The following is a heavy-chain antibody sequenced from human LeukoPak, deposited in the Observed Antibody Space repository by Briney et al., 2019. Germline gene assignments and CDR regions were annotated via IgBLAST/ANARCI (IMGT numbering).Heavy chain of an antibody. Sequence: SETLSLTCTVSGASISHFYWSWIRQTPEKGLEWMGHIHPTGGSTPYPSLRSRLTMSMDTSRNQLSLRLTSVTAADTAVYFCARLGSYHDFWGQGALVTVSS. CDR3: ARLGSYHDF. V-gene: IGHV4-4*09. D-gene: IGHD1-26*01. CDR2: IHPTGGS. J-gene: IGHJ4*02. CDR1: GASISHFY.